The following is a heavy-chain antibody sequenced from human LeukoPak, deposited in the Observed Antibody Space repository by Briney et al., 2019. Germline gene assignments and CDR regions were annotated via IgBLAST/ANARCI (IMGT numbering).Heavy chain of an antibody. V-gene: IGHV1-18*01. J-gene: IGHJ4*02. CDR1: GYTFTSYG. CDR2: ISAYNGNT. CDR3: ARVGVTIFGVVIIPGDY. D-gene: IGHD3-3*01. Sequence: ASVKVSCKASGYTFTSYGISWVRQAPGQGLEWLGWISAYNGNTNYAQKLQGRVTMTTDTSTSTAYMELRSLRSDDTAVYYCARVGVTIFGVVIIPGDYWGQGTLVTVSS.